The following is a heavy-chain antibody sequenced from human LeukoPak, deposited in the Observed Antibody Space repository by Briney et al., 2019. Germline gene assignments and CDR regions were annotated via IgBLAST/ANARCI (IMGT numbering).Heavy chain of an antibody. CDR2: INADGSST. Sequence: GGSLRLSCVASGFIFSSYWMHWVRQVPGKGLVWVSRINADGSSTYYADSVKGRFTISRDNAKNTLFLQMNSLRGEDTAVYYCVRGNPIDFWGQGTLVTVSS. CDR3: VRGNPIDF. V-gene: IGHV3-74*01. CDR1: GFIFSSYW. D-gene: IGHD1-14*01. J-gene: IGHJ4*02.